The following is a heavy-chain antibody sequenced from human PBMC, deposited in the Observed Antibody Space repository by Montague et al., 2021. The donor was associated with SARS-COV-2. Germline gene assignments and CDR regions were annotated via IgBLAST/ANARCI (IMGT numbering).Heavy chain of an antibody. Sequence: SETLSLTCAVYGGSFSGYYWSWIRQPPGKGLEWIGEINHSGSTNYNPSLKSRVTISVDTSKNQFSLKLSSVTAEDTAVYYCAREGLWLRRIDYWSQGTLVTVSS. CDR1: GGSFSGYY. J-gene: IGHJ4*02. V-gene: IGHV4-34*01. CDR3: AREGLWLRRIDY. D-gene: IGHD5-18*01. CDR2: INHSGST.